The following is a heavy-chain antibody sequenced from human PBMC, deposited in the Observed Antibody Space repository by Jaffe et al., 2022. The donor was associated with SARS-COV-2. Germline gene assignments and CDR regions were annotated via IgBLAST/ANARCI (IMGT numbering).Heavy chain of an antibody. Sequence: QVQLQESGPGLVKPSETLSLTCTVSGGSISSYYWSWIRQPAGKGLEWIGRIYTSGSTNYNPSLKSRVTMSVDTSKNQFSLKLSSVTAADTAVYYCARTRRLSLAGPNYYYYGMDVWGQGTTVTVSS. J-gene: IGHJ6*02. V-gene: IGHV4-4*07. CDR1: GGSISSYY. D-gene: IGHD1-1*01. CDR2: IYTSGST. CDR3: ARTRRLSLAGPNYYYYGMDV.